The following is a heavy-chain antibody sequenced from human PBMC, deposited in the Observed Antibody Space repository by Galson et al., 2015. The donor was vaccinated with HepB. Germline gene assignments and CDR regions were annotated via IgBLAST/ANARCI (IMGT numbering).Heavy chain of an antibody. J-gene: IGHJ4*02. V-gene: IGHV1-69*13. D-gene: IGHD1-26*01. CDR1: GGTFSSYA. CDR3: AREGGRPAIYYFDY. CDR2: ITPTFGTT. Sequence: SVKVSCKASGGTFSSYAISWVRQAPGQGLEWVGDITPTFGTTNYAHKFRGRVTITADESSTTAYMELTSLRPEDTAVYFCAREGGRPAIYYFDYWGQGTPVTVAS.